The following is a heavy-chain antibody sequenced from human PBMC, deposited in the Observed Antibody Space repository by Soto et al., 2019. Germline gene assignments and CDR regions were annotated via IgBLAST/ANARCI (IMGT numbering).Heavy chain of an antibody. CDR2: IDNDGSSR. Sequence: PGGSLRLSCAASGFTFSSNGRHWVRQGPGKGLVWVSRIDNDGSSRDYADSVKGRFTISRDNAKNTLYLEMSSLRAEDTAVYYCATGSGWYSPDYWGQGTLVTVSS. CDR3: ATGSGWYSPDY. CDR1: GFTFSSNG. V-gene: IGHV3-74*01. J-gene: IGHJ4*02. D-gene: IGHD6-19*01.